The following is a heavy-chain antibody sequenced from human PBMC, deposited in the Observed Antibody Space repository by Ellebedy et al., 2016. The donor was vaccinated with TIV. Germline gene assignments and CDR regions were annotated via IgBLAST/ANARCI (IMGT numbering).Heavy chain of an antibody. D-gene: IGHD3-10*01. CDR1: GFTFSIYA. J-gene: IGHJ4*02. CDR2: LSDSGGST. Sequence: GESLKISXAASGFTFSIYAMSWVRLAPGKGLEWVSTLSDSGGSTYYADSVKGRFTISRDNSKNTLYLQMNSLRAEDTAVYYCTGGSGSLGGYWGQGTLVTVSS. CDR3: TGGSGSLGGY. V-gene: IGHV3-23*01.